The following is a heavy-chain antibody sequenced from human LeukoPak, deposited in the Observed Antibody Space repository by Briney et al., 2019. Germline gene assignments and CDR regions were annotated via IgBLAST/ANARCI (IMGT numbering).Heavy chain of an antibody. CDR3: ARSTRRDTEVALAEYFQH. D-gene: IGHD5-18*01. V-gene: IGHV3-53*01. J-gene: IGHJ1*01. CDR1: GFLVSSNY. CDR2: IYSGGST. Sequence: GGSLRLSCAASGFLVSSNYMSWVRQAPGKGLEWVSVIYSGGSTYYADSVKGRFTISRDNAQNSLSLQMNSLRAEDTAVYYCARSTRRDTEVALAEYFQHWGQGTLVTVSS.